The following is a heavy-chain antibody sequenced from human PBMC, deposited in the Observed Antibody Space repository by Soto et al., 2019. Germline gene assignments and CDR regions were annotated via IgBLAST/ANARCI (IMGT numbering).Heavy chain of an antibody. CDR3: ARAGFGFGVVNSSVFAY. CDR1: GGTFSSYA. Sequence: QVQLVQSGAEVKKPGSSVKVSCKASGGTFSSYAISWVRQAPGQGLEWMGGIIPIFGTANYAQKFQGRVTISADESTSTGYMELSSLRSEATAVYYCARAGFGFGVVNSSVFAYWGQGTLVTVSS. V-gene: IGHV1-69*01. D-gene: IGHD3-3*01. J-gene: IGHJ4*02. CDR2: IIPIFGTA.